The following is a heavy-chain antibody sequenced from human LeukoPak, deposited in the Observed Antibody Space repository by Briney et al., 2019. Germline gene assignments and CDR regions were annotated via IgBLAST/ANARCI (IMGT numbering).Heavy chain of an antibody. CDR3: ARGLDYDFWSGYYPQFDY. J-gene: IGHJ4*02. V-gene: IGHV1-2*02. D-gene: IGHD3-3*01. Sequence: PRASVKVTCKASGYTFTGYYMHWVRQAPGQGLEWMGWINPNSGGTNYAQKFQGRVIMTRDTSISTAYMELSRLRSDDTAVYYCARGLDYDFWSGYYPQFDYWGQGTLVTVSS. CDR2: INPNSGGT. CDR1: GYTFTGYY.